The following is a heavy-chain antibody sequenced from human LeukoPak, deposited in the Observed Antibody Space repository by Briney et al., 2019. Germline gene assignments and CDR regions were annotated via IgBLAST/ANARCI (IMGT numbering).Heavy chain of an antibody. CDR2: INPNSGGT. Sequence: ASVKVSCTASGYTFTGYYMHWVRQAPGQGLEWMGWINPNSGGTNYAQKFQGRVTMTRDTSISTAYMELSRLRSDDTAVYYCARVGDGYNPHFDYWGQGTLVTVSS. J-gene: IGHJ4*02. CDR3: ARVGDGYNPHFDY. CDR1: GYTFTGYY. V-gene: IGHV1-2*02. D-gene: IGHD5-24*01.